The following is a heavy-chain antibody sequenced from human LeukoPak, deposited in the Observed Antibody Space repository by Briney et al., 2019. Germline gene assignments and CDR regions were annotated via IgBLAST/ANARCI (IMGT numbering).Heavy chain of an antibody. Sequence: SETLSLTCDVSGVSISTCCYYWSWIRQPPGKGLEWIGYIYYSGSTNYNPSLKSRVTISVDTSKNQFSLKLSSVTAADTAVYYCARTVVPAATPGFDPWGQGTLVTVSS. CDR1: GVSISTCCYY. CDR3: ARTVVPAATPGFDP. V-gene: IGHV4-61*01. J-gene: IGHJ5*02. D-gene: IGHD2-2*01. CDR2: IYYSGST.